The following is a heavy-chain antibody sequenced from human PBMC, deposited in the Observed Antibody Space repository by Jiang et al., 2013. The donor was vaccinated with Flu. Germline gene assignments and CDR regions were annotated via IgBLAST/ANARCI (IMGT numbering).Heavy chain of an antibody. Sequence: FYYSGDTHYSPSLQSRLTISMDTSKNQFSLQLTSVTAADTAVYYCVAATSVTMWAFDIWGPRDNGQRLF. CDR3: VAATSVTMWAFDI. V-gene: IGHV4-30-4*01. J-gene: IGHJ3*02. CDR2: FYYSGDT. D-gene: IGHD3-10*02.